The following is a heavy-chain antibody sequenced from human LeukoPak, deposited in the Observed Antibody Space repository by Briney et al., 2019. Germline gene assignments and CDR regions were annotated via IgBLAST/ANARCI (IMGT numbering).Heavy chain of an antibody. CDR3: ARDFGDDPFHAFDI. J-gene: IGHJ3*02. CDR2: INPNSGGT. D-gene: IGHD2-21*01. CDR1: GYTFTGYY. Sequence: ASVKVSCKASGYTFTGYYMHWVRQAPGQGLEWMGWINPNSGGTNYAQKFQGWVTMTRDTSISTAYMELSRLRSDDTAVYYCARDFGDDPFHAFDIWGQGTMVTVS. V-gene: IGHV1-2*04.